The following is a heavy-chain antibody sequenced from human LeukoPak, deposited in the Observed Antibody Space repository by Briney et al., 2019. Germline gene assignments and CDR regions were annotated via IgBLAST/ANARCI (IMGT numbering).Heavy chain of an antibody. J-gene: IGHJ4*02. D-gene: IGHD1-14*01. CDR3: AKKMAGKYYFDY. V-gene: IGHV3-23*01. Sequence: PGGSLRLSCAASGFTFSNYAMSWVRQAPGKGLEWTSTISSSGGSTSYADSVQGRFTISRDNSKNTLYLQMISLRTDDTAVYYCAKKMAGKYYFDYWGQGTLVTVSS. CDR2: ISSSGGST. CDR1: GFTFSNYA.